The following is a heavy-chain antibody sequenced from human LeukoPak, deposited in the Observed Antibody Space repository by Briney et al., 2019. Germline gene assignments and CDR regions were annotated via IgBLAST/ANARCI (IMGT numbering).Heavy chain of an antibody. D-gene: IGHD2-15*01. CDR2: VNDSGGT. Sequence: PSETLSLTCTVSGGSISSYYWSWIRQTPGKGLEWIGEVNDSGGTNINPSLRSRVILSVDTSKNQFSLKLSSVTAADTAVYYCARGRSHFDYWGQGTLVTVSS. CDR1: GGSISSYY. CDR3: ARGRSHFDY. V-gene: IGHV4-34*01. J-gene: IGHJ4*02.